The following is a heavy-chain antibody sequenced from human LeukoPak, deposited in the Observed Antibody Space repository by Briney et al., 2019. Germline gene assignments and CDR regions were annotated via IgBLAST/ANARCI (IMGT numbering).Heavy chain of an antibody. CDR3: AKGRCSGGSCYGRGFDY. Sequence: GGSLRLSCAASGFTFDTYAMSWVRQAPGKGLEWVSGLSGSGGSTYYADSVRGRFTISRDNAKNTLYLQMNSLRAEDTAVYYCAKGRCSGGSCYGRGFDYWGQGTLVTVSS. D-gene: IGHD2-15*01. CDR1: GFTFDTYA. J-gene: IGHJ4*02. CDR2: LSGSGGST. V-gene: IGHV3-23*01.